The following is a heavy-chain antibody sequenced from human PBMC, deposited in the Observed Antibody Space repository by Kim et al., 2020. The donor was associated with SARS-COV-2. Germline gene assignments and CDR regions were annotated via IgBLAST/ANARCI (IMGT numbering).Heavy chain of an antibody. CDR3: ARLPAIAATGMGNWLDP. D-gene: IGHD6-13*01. CDR1: GFTFSNYA. CDR2: ISGNADAT. V-gene: IGHV3-23*01. J-gene: IGHJ5*02. Sequence: GGSLRLSCAASGFTFSNYAMSWVRQSSGKGLEWVSVISGNADATYYADSVKGRFTISRDNSKNTLSLQMNSLRAEDTALYYCARLPAIAATGMGNWLDPWGQGTLVTVSS.